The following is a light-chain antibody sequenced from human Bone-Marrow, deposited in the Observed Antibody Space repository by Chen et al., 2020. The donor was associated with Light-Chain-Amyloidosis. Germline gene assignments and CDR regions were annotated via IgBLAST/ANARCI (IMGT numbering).Light chain of an antibody. CDR2: DVS. J-gene: IGLJ2*01. V-gene: IGLV2-14*01. Sequence: QSALTQPAPVSGSPGESITISCTGTSSDVGGYNSVSEYQQHPVKAPKLMFYDVSNRSSAVSGRFSGSTAGNTASLTISGLQAEDEADYYCSSYTSSRPVVFGGGTKLTVL. CDR1: SSDVGGYNS. CDR3: SSYTSSRPVV.